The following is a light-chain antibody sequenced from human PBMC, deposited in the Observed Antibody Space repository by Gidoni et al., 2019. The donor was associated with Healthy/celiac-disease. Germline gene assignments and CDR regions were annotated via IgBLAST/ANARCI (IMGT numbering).Light chain of an antibody. CDR1: QSVSSY. V-gene: IGKV3-11*01. CDR2: DAS. CDR3: QQRSNWPLLT. Sequence: ELVLTQSPATLSLSPGESATLSCRASQSVSSYLAWYQQKPGQAPRLLISDASNRATGIPARFSGSGSGTDFTLTISSLEPEDFAVYYCQQRSNWPLLTFGGGTKVEIK. J-gene: IGKJ4*01.